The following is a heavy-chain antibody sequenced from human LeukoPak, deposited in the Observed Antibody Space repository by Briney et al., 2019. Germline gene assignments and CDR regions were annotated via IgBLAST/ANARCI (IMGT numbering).Heavy chain of an antibody. CDR3: AKGVITMVRGVIPYFDY. CDR1: GGTFSSYA. D-gene: IGHD3-10*01. Sequence: ASVKVSCKASGGTFSSYAISWVRQAPGQGLEWMGGIIPIFGTANYAQKFQGRVTITTDESTSTAYMELSRLRAEATAVYYCAKGVITMVRGVIPYFDYWGQGTLVTVSS. J-gene: IGHJ4*02. V-gene: IGHV1-69*05. CDR2: IIPIFGTA.